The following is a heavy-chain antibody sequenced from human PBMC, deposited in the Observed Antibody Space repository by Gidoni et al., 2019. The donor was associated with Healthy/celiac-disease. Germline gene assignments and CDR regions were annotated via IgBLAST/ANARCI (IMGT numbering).Heavy chain of an antibody. J-gene: IGHJ4*02. CDR2: TYYRAKWDN. Sequence: QVQLQQSGPGLVKPSQTLSLTCAISGDSVSSNSAAWNWIRQSPSRGLEWLGRTYYRAKWDNDYAVSVKSRITINPDTSKNQFSRQLNSVTPEDTAVYYCARAKSSRVHQWLRSCPERYYFDYWGQGTLVTVSS. V-gene: IGHV6-1*01. D-gene: IGHD5-12*01. CDR3: ARAKSSRVHQWLRSCPERYYFDY. CDR1: GDSVSSNSAA.